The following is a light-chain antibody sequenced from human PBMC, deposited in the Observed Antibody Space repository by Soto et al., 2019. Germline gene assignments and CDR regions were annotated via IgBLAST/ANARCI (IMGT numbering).Light chain of an antibody. CDR3: AAWDDSLSGFYV. Sequence: QSVLTQPPSASGTPGQRVTISCSGSSSNIGSNYVYWYQQLPGTAPKLLIYRNNQRPSGVPDRFSGSKSGTSASLAMSGLRSEDEADYYCAAWDDSLSGFYVFGTGTKVTVL. J-gene: IGLJ1*01. CDR1: SSNIGSNY. CDR2: RNN. V-gene: IGLV1-47*01.